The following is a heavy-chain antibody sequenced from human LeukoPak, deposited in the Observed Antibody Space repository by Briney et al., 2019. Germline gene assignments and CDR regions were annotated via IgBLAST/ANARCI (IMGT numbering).Heavy chain of an antibody. D-gene: IGHD2-2*01. CDR2: INAGNGDT. V-gene: IGHV1-3*01. CDR1: GYTFTIYA. J-gene: IGHJ4*02. Sequence: ASVKVSCKASGYTFTIYAMHWVRQALGQRLEWMGWINAGNGDTKYSQKFQGRVTITRDTSASTAYMELSGLRSEDTAVYYCARVYCSSTSCHYYFDYWGQGTLVTVSS. CDR3: ARVYCSSTSCHYYFDY.